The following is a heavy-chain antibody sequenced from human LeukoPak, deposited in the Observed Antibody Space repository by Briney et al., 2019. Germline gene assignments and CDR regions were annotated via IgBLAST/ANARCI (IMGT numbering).Heavy chain of an antibody. CDR2: IYYSVSS. V-gene: IGHV4-59*01. D-gene: IGHD3-22*01. CDR1: GGSISNYY. Sequence: SETLSLTCTVSGGSISNYYWSWIRQTPEKGLEWIGCIYYSVSSNYNPSLKSRVTISVDTSQNQFSLNLTSVTAADTAVYYCARDPYYYDSSGSYFHAFDIWGQGTMVTVSS. CDR3: ARDPYYYDSSGSYFHAFDI. J-gene: IGHJ3*02.